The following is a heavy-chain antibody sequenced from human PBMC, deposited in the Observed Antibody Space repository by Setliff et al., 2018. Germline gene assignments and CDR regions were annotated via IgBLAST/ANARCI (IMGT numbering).Heavy chain of an antibody. D-gene: IGHD6-19*01. J-gene: IGHJ4*02. Sequence: GESLKISCEASGFTFSNYAMGWVRQAPGKGLEWVSVIYSGGSRTYSADSVKGRFTIFRDNSRNTLHLQMNSLGAEDTAVYYCAKDQRESTGWFKLFDYWGQGVLVTVSS. CDR3: AKDQRESTGWFKLFDY. CDR2: IYSGGSRT. V-gene: IGHV3-23*03. CDR1: GFTFSNYA.